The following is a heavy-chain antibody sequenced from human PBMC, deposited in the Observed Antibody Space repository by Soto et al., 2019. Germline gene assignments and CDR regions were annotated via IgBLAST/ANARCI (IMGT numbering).Heavy chain of an antibody. D-gene: IGHD4-17*01. V-gene: IGHV1-58*01. J-gene: IGHJ5*02. CDR2: IVVGSGNT. CDR3: ATTVTSRDWFDP. Sequence: SVKVSFKASGFTFTSSAVQRVRQARGQRLEWIGWIVVGSGNTNYAQKFQERVTITRDMSTSTAYMELSSLRSEDTAVYYCATTVTSRDWFDPWGQGTLVTVSS. CDR1: GFTFTSSA.